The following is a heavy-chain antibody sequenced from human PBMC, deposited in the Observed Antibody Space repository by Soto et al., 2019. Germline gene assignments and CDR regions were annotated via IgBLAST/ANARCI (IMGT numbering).Heavy chain of an antibody. Sequence: QVQLVQSGAEVKKPGASVKVSCKASGYTFTDYGISWVRQAPEQGLEWMGWISLYTGDTKHPQRLQARVTVTADTSTSTAYMALRSLISADMAVFYFTNTGGWNWFEPWGQGTLVSVPS. D-gene: IGHD6-19*01. CDR1: GYTFTDYG. J-gene: IGHJ5*02. CDR2: ISLYTGDT. CDR3: TNTGGWNWFEP. V-gene: IGHV1-18*03.